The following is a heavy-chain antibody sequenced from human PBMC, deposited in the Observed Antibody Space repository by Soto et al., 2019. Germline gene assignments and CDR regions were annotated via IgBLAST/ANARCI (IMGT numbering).Heavy chain of an antibody. CDR3: ARGRASYLYYFDY. D-gene: IGHD6-6*01. J-gene: IGHJ4*02. V-gene: IGHV4-30-2*01. CDR1: GGSISTFGYS. CDR2: IFHTGST. Sequence: SETLSLTCAVSGGSISTFGYSWSWIRQPPGKGLEWLGYIFHTGSTYYNPSLKSRVTVSVDTSKNQFSLNLTSVTAADTAVYYCARGRASYLYYFDYWGQGALVTAPQ.